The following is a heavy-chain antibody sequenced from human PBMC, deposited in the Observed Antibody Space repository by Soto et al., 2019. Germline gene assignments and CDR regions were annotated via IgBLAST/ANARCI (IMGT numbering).Heavy chain of an antibody. V-gene: IGHV2-5*02. D-gene: IGHD6-6*01. CDR3: ARSKYSISSFDY. CDR2: IYWDDDK. CDR1: GFSLSTDDVG. Sequence: SGPTLVNPTQPLTLTCTFSGFSLSTDDVGVGWIRQPPGKALDWLAVIYWDDDKRYSPSLKSRLTITKDTSKNQVLLTMTNMDPVDTATYFCARSKYSISSFDYWGQGALVTVSS. J-gene: IGHJ4*02.